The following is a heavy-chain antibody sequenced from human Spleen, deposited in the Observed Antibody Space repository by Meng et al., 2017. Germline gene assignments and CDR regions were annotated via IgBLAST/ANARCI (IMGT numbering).Heavy chain of an antibody. Sequence: GESLKISCAASGFSFSSYAMSWVRHAPGKGLEWVAALSGGGFTTYYADSVKGRFTISRHNSKHTLYLQMNSLRAEDTAVYYCAKTPRSTSPDWFDPWGQGTLVTVSS. J-gene: IGHJ5*02. V-gene: IGHV3-23*01. CDR3: AKTPRSTSPDWFDP. CDR1: GFSFSSYA. CDR2: LSGGGFTT. D-gene: IGHD2-2*01.